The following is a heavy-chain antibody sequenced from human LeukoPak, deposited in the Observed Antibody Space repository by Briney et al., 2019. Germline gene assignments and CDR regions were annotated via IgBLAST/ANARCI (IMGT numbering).Heavy chain of an antibody. CDR1: GASISSGTYY. D-gene: IGHD3-22*01. Sequence: PSETLSLTCTVSGASISSGTYYWSWIRQPAGKGLEWIGRIFTSGDTNYNPSLKSRVTISADTSKNQFSLKVNSVTAADTAVYYCATYTNFYDSSGYYTASGVYWGHGTLVIVSS. V-gene: IGHV4-61*02. J-gene: IGHJ4*01. CDR2: IFTSGDT. CDR3: ATYTNFYDSSGYYTASGVY.